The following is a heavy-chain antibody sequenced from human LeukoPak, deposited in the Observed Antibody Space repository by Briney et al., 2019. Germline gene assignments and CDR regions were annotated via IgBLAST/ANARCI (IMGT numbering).Heavy chain of an antibody. CDR2: IYYSGST. CDR3: ARGQYIAAAGDPNSYYFDY. Sequence: SETLSLTCTVSGGSISSGGYYWSWIRQHPGKGLEWIGYIYYSGSTYYNPSLKSRVTISVDTSKNQFSLKLSSVTAADTAVYYCARGQYIAAAGDPNSYYFDYWGQGTLVTVSS. J-gene: IGHJ4*02. CDR1: GGSISSGGYY. V-gene: IGHV4-31*03. D-gene: IGHD6-13*01.